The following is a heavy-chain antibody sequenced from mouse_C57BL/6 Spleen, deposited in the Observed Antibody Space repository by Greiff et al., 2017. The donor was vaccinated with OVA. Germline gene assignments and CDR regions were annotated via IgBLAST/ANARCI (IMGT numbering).Heavy chain of an antibody. CDR2: IHPNSGST. CDR1: GYTFTRYW. CDR3: ARSPSFITTVVSYYAMDY. Sequence: QVQLKQPGAELVKPGASVKLSCKASGYTFTRYWMHWVKQRPGQGLEWIGMIHPNSGSTNYNEKFKSKATLTVDKSSSTAYMQLSSLTSEDSAVYYCARSPSFITTVVSYYAMDYWGQGTSVTVSS. J-gene: IGHJ4*01. D-gene: IGHD1-1*01. V-gene: IGHV1-64*01.